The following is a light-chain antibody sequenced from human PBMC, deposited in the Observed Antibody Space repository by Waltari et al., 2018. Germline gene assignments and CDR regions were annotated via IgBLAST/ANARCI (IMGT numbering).Light chain of an antibody. CDR2: WAS. Sequence: DIVMTQSPDSLAVSLGERATINCKSSQSVLYSSNNKNYLAWYQQKPGQPPKLLIYWASTRESVVPDRFSGSGSGTDFTLTSSSLQAEDVAVYYCQQYYSTPLTFGGGTKVEIK. V-gene: IGKV4-1*01. CDR3: QQYYSTPLT. J-gene: IGKJ4*01. CDR1: QSVLYSSNNKNY.